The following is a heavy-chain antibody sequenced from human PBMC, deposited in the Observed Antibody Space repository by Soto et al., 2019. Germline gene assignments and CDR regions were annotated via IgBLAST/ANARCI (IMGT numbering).Heavy chain of an antibody. CDR3: ARVRGDFDLVNWFDP. CDR1: GGSISSYY. D-gene: IGHD3-9*01. J-gene: IGHJ5*02. CDR2: IYYSGST. V-gene: IGHV4-59*01. Sequence: SETLSLTCTVSGGSISSYYWSWIRQPPGKGLEWIGYIYYSGSTNYNPSLKSRVTISVDTSKNQFSLKLSSVTAADTAVYYCARVRGDFDLVNWFDPWGQGTLVTVSS.